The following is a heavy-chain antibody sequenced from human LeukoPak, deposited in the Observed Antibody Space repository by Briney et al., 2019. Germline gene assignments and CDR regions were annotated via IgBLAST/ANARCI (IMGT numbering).Heavy chain of an antibody. D-gene: IGHD1-26*01. CDR2: MIPNSGHT. CDR1: GYTFTSYG. CDR3: ARGVGAATNSFDY. V-gene: IGHV1-8*03. J-gene: IGHJ4*02. Sequence: ASVKVSCKSSGYTFTSYGIHWVRQPPGQGLEWMGGMIPNSGHTGNAIKYQGRVTIPRTTSIATAYMELSSLGSEDTAVHYCARGVGAATNSFDYWGQGTLVTVSS.